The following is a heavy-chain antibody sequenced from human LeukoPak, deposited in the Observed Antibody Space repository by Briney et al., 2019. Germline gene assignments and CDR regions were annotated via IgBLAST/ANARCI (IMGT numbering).Heavy chain of an antibody. CDR1: GFTFSSYG. CDR2: ITATSSST. J-gene: IGHJ3*02. Sequence: GGSLRLSRAASGFTFSSYGMSWVRQAPGKGLEWVSAITATSSSTHDADSVQGRFTISRDNAKNSLYLQMNSLRAEDAALYYCARGYYDSSGYDAFDIWGQGTMVTVSS. CDR3: ARGYYDSSGYDAFDI. D-gene: IGHD3-22*01. V-gene: IGHV3-21*04.